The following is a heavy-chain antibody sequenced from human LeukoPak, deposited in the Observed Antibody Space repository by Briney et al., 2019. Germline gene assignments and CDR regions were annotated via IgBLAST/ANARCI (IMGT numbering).Heavy chain of an antibody. CDR2: INTYNGNT. CDR1: GHTFTSYA. Sequence: ASVKVSCKASGHTFTSYAMHWVRQAPGQRLEWMGWINTYNGNTNYAQRLQGRVTMTTDTSTSTAYMELRGLRSDDTAIYYCARNSHGYGSGWQQFNFDYWGQGTLVTVSS. V-gene: IGHV1-18*01. J-gene: IGHJ4*02. CDR3: ARNSHGYGSGWQQFNFDY. D-gene: IGHD6-19*01.